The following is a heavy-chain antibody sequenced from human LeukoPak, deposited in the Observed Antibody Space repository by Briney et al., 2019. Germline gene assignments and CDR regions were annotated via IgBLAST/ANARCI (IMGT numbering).Heavy chain of an antibody. CDR2: INHSGST. CDR1: GFTFSDHF. CDR3: ARGLRGQYYDILTGYSVGRSSAFDI. V-gene: IGHV4-34*01. J-gene: IGHJ3*02. Sequence: GSLRLSCAASGFTFSDHFMDWVRQAPGKGLEWVGEINHSGSTNYNPSLKSRVTISVDTSKNQFSLKLSSVTAADTAVYYCARGLRGQYYDILTGYSVGRSSAFDIWGQGTMVTVSS. D-gene: IGHD3-9*01.